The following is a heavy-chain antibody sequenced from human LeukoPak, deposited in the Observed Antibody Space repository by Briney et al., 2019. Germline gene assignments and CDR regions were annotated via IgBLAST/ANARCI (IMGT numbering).Heavy chain of an antibody. V-gene: IGHV4-59*01. D-gene: IGHD6-13*01. CDR1: GGSISSYY. J-gene: IGHJ6*03. CDR3: ARRSDLYSSSWYSYYYMDV. CDR2: IYYSGST. Sequence: PSETLSLTCTVSGGSISSYYWSWIRQPPGKGLEWIGYIYYSGSTNYNPSLKSRVTISVDTSKNQFSLKLSSVTAADTAVYYCARRSDLYSSSWYSYYYMDVWGKGTTVTVSS.